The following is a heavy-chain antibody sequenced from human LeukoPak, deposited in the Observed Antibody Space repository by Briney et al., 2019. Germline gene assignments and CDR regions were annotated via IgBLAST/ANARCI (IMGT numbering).Heavy chain of an antibody. J-gene: IGHJ4*02. CDR3: ARAVVGAIDY. CDR2: ISSSSSYI. CDR1: GFTFSSYG. Sequence: GGSLRLSCAASGFTFSSYGMSWVRQAPGKGLEWVSSISSSSSYIYYADSVKGRFTISRDNAKNSLYLQMNSLRAEDTAVYYCARAVVGAIDYWGQGTLVTVSS. V-gene: IGHV3-21*01. D-gene: IGHD1-26*01.